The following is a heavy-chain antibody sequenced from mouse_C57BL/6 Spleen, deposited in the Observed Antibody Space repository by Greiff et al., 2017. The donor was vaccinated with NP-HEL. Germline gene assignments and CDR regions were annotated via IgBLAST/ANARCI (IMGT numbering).Heavy chain of an antibody. CDR2: INYDGSST. CDR1: GFTFSDYY. V-gene: IGHV5-16*01. J-gene: IGHJ4*01. D-gene: IGHD3-2*02. Sequence: EVKLMESEGGLVQPGSSMKLSCTASGFTFSDYYMAWVRQVPEKGLEWVANINYDGSSTYYLDSLKSRFIISRDNAKNILYLQMSSLKSEDTATYYCARASSGYSYAMDYWGQGTSVTVSS. CDR3: ARASSGYSYAMDY.